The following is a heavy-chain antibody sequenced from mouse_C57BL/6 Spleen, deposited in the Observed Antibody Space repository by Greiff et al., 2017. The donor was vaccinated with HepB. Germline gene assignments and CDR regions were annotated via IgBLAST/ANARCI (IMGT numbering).Heavy chain of an antibody. V-gene: IGHV1-7*01. J-gene: IGHJ2*01. CDR2: INPSSGYT. Sequence: VQLQQSGAELAKPGASVKLSCKASGYTFTSYWMHWVKQRPGQGLEWIGYINPSSGYTKYNQKFKDKATLTEDKTSSTAYMQLSSLTSEDSAVYYCARRQTGNYFDYWGQGTTLTVSS. CDR1: GYTFTSYW. CDR3: ARRQTGNYFDY. D-gene: IGHD4-1*01.